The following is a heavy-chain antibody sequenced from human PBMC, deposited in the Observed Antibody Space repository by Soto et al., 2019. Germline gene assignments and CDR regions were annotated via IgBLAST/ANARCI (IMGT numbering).Heavy chain of an antibody. J-gene: IGHJ4*02. CDR1: GYTFTGYY. CDR3: ARELIVSTPALGFDY. Sequence: GASVKVSCKASGYTFTGYYMHWVRQAAGQGLVWMGWINPNSGGTNYSQKFQGSVTVTSDTSIVTAYKELSRLRFDDTAVYYCARELIVSTPALGFDYWGQGTLVTVSS. D-gene: IGHD3-16*02. CDR2: INPNSGGT. V-gene: IGHV1-2*02.